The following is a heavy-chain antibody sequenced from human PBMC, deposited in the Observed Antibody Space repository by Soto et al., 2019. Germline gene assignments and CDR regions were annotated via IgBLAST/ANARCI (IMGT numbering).Heavy chain of an antibody. J-gene: IGHJ3*01. CDR2: ITTSSSPT. CDR1: GFTFSDYS. V-gene: IGHV3-48*02. CDR3: ARDVDNALTGLSDAFDV. Sequence: PGGSLRLSCAVSGFTFSDYSMNWVRQAPGKGLEWVSYITTSSSPTYYADSVKGRFTISRDNVKNSLYLQMNSLRDEDTAVYYCARDVDNALTGLSDAFDVWGQGTKVTVSS. D-gene: IGHD3-9*01.